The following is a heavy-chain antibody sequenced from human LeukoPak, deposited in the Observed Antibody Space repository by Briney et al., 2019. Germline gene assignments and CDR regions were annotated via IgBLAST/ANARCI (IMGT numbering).Heavy chain of an antibody. CDR1: GFTFSTYA. V-gene: IGHV3-23*01. CDR3: AKNYYDSSGSYSWYFHY. D-gene: IGHD3-22*01. Sequence: GGSLRLSCAASGFTFSTYAMSWVRQAPGKGLVWGSAILARGGGTYYADSAKGRFSISRDNSKNTLYPQMSSLRAEDTAVYYCAKNYYDSSGSYSWYFHYWGQGTLVTVSS. J-gene: IGHJ4*02. CDR2: ILARGGGT.